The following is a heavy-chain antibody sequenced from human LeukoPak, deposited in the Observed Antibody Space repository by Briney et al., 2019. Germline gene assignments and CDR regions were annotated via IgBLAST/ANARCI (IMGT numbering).Heavy chain of an antibody. V-gene: IGHV3-7*01. J-gene: IGHJ4*02. CDR2: IKQDGGEK. CDR1: GFAFSSYW. CDR3: ARYYYGSGSSYFDY. D-gene: IGHD3-10*01. Sequence: GGSLRLSCVASGFAFSSYWMSWVRQAPGKGLEWVANIKQDGGEKDYVDSVKGRFSISRDNAKNSLYLQMNSLRAEDTAVYYCARYYYGSGSSYFDYWGQGILVTVSS.